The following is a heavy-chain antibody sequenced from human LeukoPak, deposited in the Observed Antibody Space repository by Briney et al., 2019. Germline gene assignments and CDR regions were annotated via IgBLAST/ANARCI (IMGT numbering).Heavy chain of an antibody. D-gene: IGHD2-21*01. J-gene: IGHJ2*01. V-gene: IGHV4-4*07. CDR3: ARAGSDLGVNWYFDL. CDR1: GGSLSRYS. CDR2: LYTSGST. Sequence: SETLSLTCTVSGGSLSRYSWSWIRQPAPKGLEWIGRLYTSGSTNYNPSLKSRVTMSPDTSKNQFSLKLSSVTAADTAVYYCARAGSDLGVNWYFDLWGRGTLVTVSS.